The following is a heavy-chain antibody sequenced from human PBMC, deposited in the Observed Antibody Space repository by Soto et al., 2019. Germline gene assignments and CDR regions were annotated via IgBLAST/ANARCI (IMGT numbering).Heavy chain of an antibody. Sequence: SETLSLTCTVSGGSISSYYWSWIRQPPGKGLEWIGYIYYSGSTNYNPSLKSRVTISVDTSKNQFSLKLSSVTAANTAVYYCARDGYSRYAFDIWGQGTMVTVSS. J-gene: IGHJ3*02. CDR3: ARDGYSRYAFDI. CDR2: IYYSGST. V-gene: IGHV4-59*12. D-gene: IGHD4-4*01. CDR1: GGSISSYY.